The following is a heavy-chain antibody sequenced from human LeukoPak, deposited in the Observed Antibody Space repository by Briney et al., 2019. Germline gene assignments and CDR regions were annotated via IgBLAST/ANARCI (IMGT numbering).Heavy chain of an antibody. Sequence: GGSLRLSCAASGFTFSSYSMNWVRQAPGKGLEWVSSISSSSSYIYYADSVKGRFTISRDNAKNSLYLQMNSLRAEDTAVYYCARDLGGATPPFGYWGQGTLVTVSS. CDR1: GFTFSSYS. J-gene: IGHJ4*02. CDR3: ARDLGGATPPFGY. V-gene: IGHV3-21*01. D-gene: IGHD1-26*01. CDR2: ISSSSSYI.